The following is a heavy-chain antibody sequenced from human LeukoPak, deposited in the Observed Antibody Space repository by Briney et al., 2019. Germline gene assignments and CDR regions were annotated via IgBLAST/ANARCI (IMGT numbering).Heavy chain of an antibody. CDR1: GYTFTGYY. D-gene: IGHD2-2*01. Sequence: GASVKVSCKASGYTFTGYYMHWVRQAPGQGFEWMGWINPNSGDKNYAQKSQGRVTMTRDTSISTAHMELSRLRSDDTAVYYCARANPLYCSSTTCLFDYWGQGTLVTVSS. CDR2: INPNSGDK. J-gene: IGHJ4*02. CDR3: ARANPLYCSSTTCLFDY. V-gene: IGHV1-2*02.